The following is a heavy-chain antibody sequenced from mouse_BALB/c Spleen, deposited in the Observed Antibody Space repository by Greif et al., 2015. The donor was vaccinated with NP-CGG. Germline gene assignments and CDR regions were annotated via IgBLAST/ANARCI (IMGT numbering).Heavy chain of an antibody. V-gene: IGHV2-2*02. Sequence: QVQLKESGPGPVQPSQSLSITCTVSGFSLTSYGVHWVRQSPGKGLEWLGVIWSGGSTGYNAAFISRLSISKDNSKSQVFFKMNSRQANDTAIYYCAIREYGNYVLFAYWCQGTLVTVSA. CDR1: GFSLTSYG. J-gene: IGHJ3*01. CDR3: AIREYGNYVLFAY. CDR2: IWSGGST. D-gene: IGHD2-10*02.